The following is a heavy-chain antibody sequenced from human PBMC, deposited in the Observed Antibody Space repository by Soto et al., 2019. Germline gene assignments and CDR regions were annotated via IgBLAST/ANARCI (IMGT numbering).Heavy chain of an antibody. CDR1: GYAFTDYY. CDR2: INPKSGGP. J-gene: IGHJ4*02. V-gene: IGHV1-2*02. Sequence: ASVKVSCKTSGYAFTDYYMHWVRQAPGQGFEWVGGINPKSGGPKYVPKFQGRVTVTRDTSTSTAYMELNRLTSDDTAVYYCASEDCRNTNCLKGFDYWGQGTLVTVSS. CDR3: ASEDCRNTNCLKGFDY. D-gene: IGHD2-15*01.